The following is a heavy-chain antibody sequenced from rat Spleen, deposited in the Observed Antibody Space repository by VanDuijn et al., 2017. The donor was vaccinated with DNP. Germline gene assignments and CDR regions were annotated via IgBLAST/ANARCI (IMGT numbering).Heavy chain of an antibody. Sequence: EVQLVESGGGLVQPGRSLKLSCPASGLTFSYYAMAWVRPAPTKGLEWVASISNSGRETKYRDSVQGRFPISRDNAKNTLYLQMDSLRSEDTATYYCARWNSRSYSMDAWGQGTSVTVSS. D-gene: IGHD4-3*01. J-gene: IGHJ4*01. CDR3: ARWNSRSYSMDA. V-gene: IGHV5S13*01. CDR1: GLTFSYYA. CDR2: ISNSGRET.